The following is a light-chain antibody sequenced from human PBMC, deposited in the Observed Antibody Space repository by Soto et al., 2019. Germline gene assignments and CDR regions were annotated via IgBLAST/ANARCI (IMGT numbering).Light chain of an antibody. CDR3: SSYTSTTSSTV. CDR2: DVS. V-gene: IGLV2-14*01. J-gene: IGLJ1*01. Sequence: QSVLPQPASVSGSPGQSITISCTGTSSDVGGNKYVSWYQQHPGKAPKLIIYDVSNRASGVSDRFSGSKSGNTASLTISGLQAEDEADYYCSSYTSTTSSTVFGPGTKVTVL. CDR1: SSDVGGNKY.